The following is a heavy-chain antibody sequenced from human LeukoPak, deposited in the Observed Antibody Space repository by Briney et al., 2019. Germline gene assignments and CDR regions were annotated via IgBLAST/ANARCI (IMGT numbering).Heavy chain of an antibody. J-gene: IGHJ6*02. V-gene: IGHV1-2*02. CDR2: INPNSGGT. D-gene: IGHD4-17*01. Sequence: ASVKVSCKASGYTLTGYYMHWVRQAPGQGLEWMGWINPNSGGTNYAQKFQGRVTMTRDTSISTAYMELSRLRSDDTAVYYCARGGLTAVIPYYYYGMDVWGQGTTVTVSS. CDR3: ARGGLTAVIPYYYYGMDV. CDR1: GYTLTGYY.